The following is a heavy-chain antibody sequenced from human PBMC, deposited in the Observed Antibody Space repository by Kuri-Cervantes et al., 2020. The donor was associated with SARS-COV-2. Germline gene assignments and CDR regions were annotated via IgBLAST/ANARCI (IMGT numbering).Heavy chain of an antibody. Sequence: LSLTCAASGFTFSNAWMSWVRQAPGKGLEWVGRIKSKTDGGTTDYAAPVKGRFTISRDDSKNTLYLQMNSLRAEDTAVYYCARDREVLSYYYYYMDVWGKGTTVTVSS. J-gene: IGHJ6*03. CDR3: ARDREVLSYYYYYMDV. CDR2: IKSKTDGGTT. CDR1: GFTFSNAW. V-gene: IGHV3-15*01. D-gene: IGHD3-10*01.